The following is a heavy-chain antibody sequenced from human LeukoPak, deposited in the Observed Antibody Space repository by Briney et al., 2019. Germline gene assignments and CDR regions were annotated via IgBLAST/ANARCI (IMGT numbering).Heavy chain of an antibody. Sequence: PGRSLRLSCAASGFTFDDYAMHWVWQAPGKGLEWVSGISWNSGSIGYADSVKGRFAISRDNAKNSLYLQMNSLRAEDTALYYCAKDTGYDSHPGDYFDYWGQGTLVTVSS. CDR1: GFTFDDYA. J-gene: IGHJ4*02. CDR2: ISWNSGSI. CDR3: AKDTGYDSHPGDYFDY. D-gene: IGHD3-22*01. V-gene: IGHV3-9*01.